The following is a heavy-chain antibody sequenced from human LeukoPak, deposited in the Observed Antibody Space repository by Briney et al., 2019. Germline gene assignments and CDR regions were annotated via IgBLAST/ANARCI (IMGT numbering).Heavy chain of an antibody. Sequence: SVKVSCKASGGTFSSYAISWVRQAPGQGLEWMGRIIPILGIANYAQKFQGRVTITADKSTSTAYMELSSLRSEDTAVYYCARGIAAAGRYYFDYWGQGTLVTVSS. V-gene: IGHV1-69*04. CDR2: IIPILGIA. CDR1: GGTFSSYA. D-gene: IGHD6-13*01. CDR3: ARGIAAAGRYYFDY. J-gene: IGHJ4*02.